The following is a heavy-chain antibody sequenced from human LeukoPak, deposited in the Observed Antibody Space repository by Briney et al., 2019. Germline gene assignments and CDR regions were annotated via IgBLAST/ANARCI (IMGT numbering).Heavy chain of an antibody. Sequence: GSLRLSCAASGFTFSSYAMSWVRQPPGKGLEWIGEINHSGSTNYNPSLKSRVTTSVDTSKNQFSLKLSSVTAADTAVYYCARMPPGYCSSTSCYEGAGYFDYWGQGTLVTVSS. V-gene: IGHV4-34*01. CDR3: ARMPPGYCSSTSCYEGAGYFDY. J-gene: IGHJ4*02. CDR1: GFTFSSYA. D-gene: IGHD2-2*01. CDR2: INHSGST.